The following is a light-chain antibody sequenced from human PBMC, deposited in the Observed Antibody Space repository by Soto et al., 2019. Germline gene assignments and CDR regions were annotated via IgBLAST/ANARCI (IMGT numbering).Light chain of an antibody. Sequence: EIVFTQSPGTLSLSPGERATLSCRASQSVSSSYLAWYQQKPGQAPRLLIYGASSRATRIPDRFSGSGSGTDFTLTISRLEPEDFAAYYCQQYGSSPLTFGGGTKVDIK. CDR1: QSVSSSY. CDR3: QQYGSSPLT. CDR2: GAS. V-gene: IGKV3-20*01. J-gene: IGKJ4*01.